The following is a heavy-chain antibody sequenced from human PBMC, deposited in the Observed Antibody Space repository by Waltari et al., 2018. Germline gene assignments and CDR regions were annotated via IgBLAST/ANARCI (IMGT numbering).Heavy chain of an antibody. CDR1: GYTFTGYY. CDR3: ARVGLVAANDAFDI. J-gene: IGHJ3*02. V-gene: IGHV1-2*02. D-gene: IGHD2-15*01. CDR2: INPNSGGT. Sequence: QVQLVQSGAEVKKPGASVKVSCKASGYTFTGYYMHWVRQAPGQGLEWMGGINPNSGGTNYARKFQGRVTMTRDTSISTAYMELSRLRSDDTAVYYCARVGLVAANDAFDIWGQGTMVTVSS.